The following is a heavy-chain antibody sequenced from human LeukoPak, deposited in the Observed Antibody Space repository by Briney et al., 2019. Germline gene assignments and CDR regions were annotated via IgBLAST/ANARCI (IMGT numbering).Heavy chain of an antibody. CDR3: ARWGGTRQYYFDY. V-gene: IGHV3-33*01. J-gene: IGHJ4*02. Sequence: PGGSLRLSCAVSGFIFSDYGFHWVRQAPGKGLEWVAVTRFDESIKQYADSVKGRFTISRDDSKNTLYLQMNFLKSEDTAVYYCARWGGTRQYYFDYWGQGTLVTVSS. CDR2: TRFDESIK. D-gene: IGHD1-1*01. CDR1: GFIFSDYG.